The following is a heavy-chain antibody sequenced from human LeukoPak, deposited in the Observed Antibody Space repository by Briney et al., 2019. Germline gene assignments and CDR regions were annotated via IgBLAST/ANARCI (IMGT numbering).Heavy chain of an antibody. CDR1: GGSISTYY. V-gene: IGHV4-59*01. CDR2: IYYSGST. D-gene: IGHD4-11*01. Sequence: SETLSLTCTVSGGSISTYYWSWIRQPPGKGLEWIGYIYYSGSTNYNPSLESRVTMSVDTSKNQFSLKLTSVTAADTAVYYCARDYSNYIMDYWGQGTLVTVSS. CDR3: ARDYSNYIMDY. J-gene: IGHJ4*02.